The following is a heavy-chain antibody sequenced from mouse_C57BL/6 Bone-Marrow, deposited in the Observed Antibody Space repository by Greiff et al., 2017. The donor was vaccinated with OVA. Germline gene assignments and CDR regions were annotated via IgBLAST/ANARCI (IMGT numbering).Heavy chain of an antibody. V-gene: IGHV10-3*01. Sequence: EVNVVESGGGLVQPKGSLKLSCAASGFTFTTYAMHWVSQAPGKGLEWVARIRSKSSNYATYYADSVKDRFTISRDDSQSMLYLQMNNLKTEDTAMYYCVREDDYGSGDYWGQGTTLTVSS. D-gene: IGHD1-1*01. J-gene: IGHJ2*01. CDR1: GFTFTTYA. CDR3: VREDDYGSGDY. CDR2: IRSKSSNYAT.